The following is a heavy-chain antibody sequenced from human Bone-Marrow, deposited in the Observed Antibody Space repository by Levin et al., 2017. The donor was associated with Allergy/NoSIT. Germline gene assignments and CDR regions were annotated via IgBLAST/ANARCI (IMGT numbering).Heavy chain of an antibody. CDR2: INPTSGDT. V-gene: IGHV1-2*02. Sequence: EASVKVSCKASSYSLSDYYIHWVRQAPAHGLEWMGWINPTSGDTSYSQKFQGRVTVTRDTSISTAYLELGRLVSDDTAIYYCATTNTRRCGVAAYFDSWGPGTLVTVSS. CDR3: ATTNTRRCGVAAYFDS. D-gene: IGHD2-21*01. J-gene: IGHJ4*02. CDR1: SYSLSDYY.